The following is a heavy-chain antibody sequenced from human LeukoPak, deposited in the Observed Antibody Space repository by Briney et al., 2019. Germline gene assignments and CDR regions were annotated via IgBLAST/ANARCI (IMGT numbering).Heavy chain of an antibody. V-gene: IGHV1-46*01. CDR2: INPSGGST. CDR1: GYTFTSCY. D-gene: IGHD4-17*01. J-gene: IGHJ6*02. Sequence: ASVKVSCKASGYTFTSCYMHWVRQAPGQGLEWMGIINPSGGSTSYAQKFQGRVTMTRDTSTSTVYMELSSLRSEDTAVYYCASSRPDYGDYVGYYGMDVWGQGTTVTVSS. CDR3: ASSRPDYGDYVGYYGMDV.